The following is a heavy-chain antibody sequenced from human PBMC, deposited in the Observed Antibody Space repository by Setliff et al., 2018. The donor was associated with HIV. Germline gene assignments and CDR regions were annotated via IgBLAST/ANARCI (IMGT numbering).Heavy chain of an antibody. CDR3: VRGRDYGSSWSRPFYFDF. V-gene: IGHV4-34*01. Sequence: KPSETLSLTCAVYGGSFSGYYWSWIRQSPGKDLEWIGEVNHSGDTTYNPSLKSRVTMSVDTSKNQFSLELSSLTSADTAIYYRVRGRDYGSSWSRPFYFDFWGHGNLVTVSS. D-gene: IGHD6-13*01. CDR1: GGSFSGYY. CDR2: VNHSGDT. J-gene: IGHJ4*01.